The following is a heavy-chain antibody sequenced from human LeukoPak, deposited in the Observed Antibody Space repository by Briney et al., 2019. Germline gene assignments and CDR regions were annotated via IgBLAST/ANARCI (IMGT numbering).Heavy chain of an antibody. CDR1: GYTLTGYY. Sequence: ASVKVSCKASGYTLTGYYMHWVRQAPGQGLEWVGWINPNSGGTNYAQKFQGRVTMTRDTSISTAYMELSRLRSDDTAVYYCARDRGGSYFWFDPWGQGTLVTVSS. D-gene: IGHD1-26*01. CDR3: ARDRGGSYFWFDP. CDR2: INPNSGGT. J-gene: IGHJ5*02. V-gene: IGHV1-2*02.